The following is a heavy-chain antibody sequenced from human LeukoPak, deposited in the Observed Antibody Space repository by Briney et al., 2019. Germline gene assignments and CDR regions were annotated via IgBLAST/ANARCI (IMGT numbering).Heavy chain of an antibody. D-gene: IGHD6-19*01. J-gene: IGHJ6*03. V-gene: IGHV4-4*07. CDR1: GGSISSYY. CDR3: ARDKRVAVAGTYIYYYYMDV. Sequence: SSETLSLTCTVSGGSISSYYWSWIRQPAGKGLEWIGRIYISGSGSTNYNPSLKSRVTMSVDTSKNQFSLKLSSVTAADTAVYYCARDKRVAVAGTYIYYYYMDVWGNGTTVTIPS. CDR2: IYISGSGST.